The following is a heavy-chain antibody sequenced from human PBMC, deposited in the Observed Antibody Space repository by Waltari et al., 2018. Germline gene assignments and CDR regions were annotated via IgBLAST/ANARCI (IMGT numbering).Heavy chain of an antibody. CDR1: GGSISSYY. D-gene: IGHD3-22*01. CDR2: IYTSGST. V-gene: IGHV4-4*07. CDR3: ARGRADSSGYYYDYYYGMDV. Sequence: QVQLQESGPGLVKPSETLSLTCTVSGGSISSYYWSWIRQPAGTGLEWIGRIYTSGSTNYNPSLKSRVTMSVDTSKNQFSLKLSSVTAADTAVYYCARGRADSSGYYYDYYYGMDVWGQGTTVTVSS. J-gene: IGHJ6*02.